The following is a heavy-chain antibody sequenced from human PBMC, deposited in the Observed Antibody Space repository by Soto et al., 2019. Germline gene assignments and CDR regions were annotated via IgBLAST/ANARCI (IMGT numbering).Heavy chain of an antibody. Sequence: QVQLVQSGAEVKKPGSSVKVSCKASGGTFNTYNINWVRQAPGQGLEWMGGILPIFGTTNYAQRFQGRVTITADDSTSTAYTELSSVRSDDTAVYYCARNETGDSYYYHSGMDVWGQGTTVTVTS. CDR2: ILPIFGTT. J-gene: IGHJ6*02. D-gene: IGHD7-27*01. V-gene: IGHV1-69*01. CDR1: GGTFNTYN. CDR3: ARNETGDSYYYHSGMDV.